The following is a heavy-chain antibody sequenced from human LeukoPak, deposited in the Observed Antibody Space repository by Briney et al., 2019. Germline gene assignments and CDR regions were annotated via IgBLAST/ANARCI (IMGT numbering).Heavy chain of an antibody. V-gene: IGHV3-66*01. CDR1: GFIVSSNY. J-gene: IGHJ5*02. Sequence: PGGSLRPSCAASGFIVSSNYMSWVRQAPGKGLEWISVIYSGGATYYADSVKGRFTISRDNSKNTLYLQMNILRPEDTAVYYCVREQWFDPWGQGTLVTVSS. CDR2: IYSGGAT. CDR3: VREQWFDP.